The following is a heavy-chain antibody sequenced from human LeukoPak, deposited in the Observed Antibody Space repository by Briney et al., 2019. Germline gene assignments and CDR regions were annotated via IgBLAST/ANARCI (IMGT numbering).Heavy chain of an antibody. J-gene: IGHJ6*02. CDR3: ARDSGSDGFFAYYYGMDV. CDR2: ISAYNGNT. Sequence: GASVKVSCKASGYTFTSYGISWVRQAPGQGLEWMGWISAYNGNTNYAQKLQGRVTMTTDTSTSTAYMELRSLRSDDTAVYYCARDSGSDGFFAYYYGMDVWGQGTTVTVSS. CDR1: GYTFTSYG. V-gene: IGHV1-18*01. D-gene: IGHD3-22*01.